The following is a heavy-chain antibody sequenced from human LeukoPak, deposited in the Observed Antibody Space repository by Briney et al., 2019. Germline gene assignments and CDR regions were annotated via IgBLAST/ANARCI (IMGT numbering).Heavy chain of an antibody. CDR3: AGSGSPGDY. V-gene: IGHV3-11*01. CDR2: VSPNDVNR. Sequence: PGGSLRLSCVGSGFNFSDYYMSWIRQAPGKGLEWISYVSPNDVNRYYVDAVRGRFTVSRDNAKNPLFLQMKSLRVEDTAVYYCAGSGSPGDYWGQGTLVTVPS. J-gene: IGHJ4*02. CDR1: GFNFSDYY. D-gene: IGHD3-10*01.